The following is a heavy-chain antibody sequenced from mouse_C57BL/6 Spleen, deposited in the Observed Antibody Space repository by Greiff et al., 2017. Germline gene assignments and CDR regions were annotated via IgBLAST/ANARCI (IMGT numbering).Heavy chain of an antibody. J-gene: IGHJ2*01. CDR3: TRGTVGLDY. D-gene: IGHD4-1*01. CDR2: IDPETGGT. CDR1: GYTFTDYE. V-gene: IGHV1-15*01. Sequence: VQLQESGAELVRPGASVTLSCKASGYTFTDYEMHWVKQTPVHGLEWIGAIDPETGGTAYNQKFKGKAILTADKSSSTAYMELRSLTSEDSAVYYCTRGTVGLDYWGQGTTLTVSS.